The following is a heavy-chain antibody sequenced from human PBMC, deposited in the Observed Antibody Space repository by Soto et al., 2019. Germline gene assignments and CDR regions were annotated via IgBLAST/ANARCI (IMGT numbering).Heavy chain of an antibody. CDR1: GFTFSSYA. CDR3: AKAHLRYFDWFASRFDY. Sequence: HPGGSLRLSCAASGFTFSSYAMSWVRQAPGKGLEWVSAISGSGGSTYYADSVKGRFTISRDNSKNTLYLQMNSLRAEDTAVYYCAKAHLRYFDWFASRFDYWGQGTLVTVSS. V-gene: IGHV3-23*01. CDR2: ISGSGGST. J-gene: IGHJ4*02. D-gene: IGHD3-9*01.